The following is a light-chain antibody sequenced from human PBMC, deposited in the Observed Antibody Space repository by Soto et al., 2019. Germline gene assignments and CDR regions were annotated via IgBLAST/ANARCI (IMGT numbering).Light chain of an antibody. J-gene: IGLJ2*01. CDR3: CSYAGSYTVV. CDR2: DVS. V-gene: IGLV2-11*01. Sequence: QSALTQPRSVSGSPGQSVTISCTGTSSDVGGYNYVSWYQQLPGKAPKLMIYDVSNRPSGVPDRFSGSKSGNTASLTISGLQAEDEADYYCCSYAGSYTVVFGGGTKVTVL. CDR1: SSDVGGYNY.